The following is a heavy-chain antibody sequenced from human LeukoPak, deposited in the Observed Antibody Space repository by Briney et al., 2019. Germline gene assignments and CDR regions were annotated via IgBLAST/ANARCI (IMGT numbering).Heavy chain of an antibody. CDR2: IYYSGST. Sequence: SETLSLTCTVSGGSISSYYWSWIRQPPGKGPEWIGYIYYSGSTNYNPSLKSRVTISVDTSKNQFSLKLSSVTAADTAVYYCARDRRLGVGATDYYYYGMDVWGQGTTVTVSS. D-gene: IGHD1-26*01. V-gene: IGHV4-59*01. J-gene: IGHJ6*02. CDR1: GGSISSYY. CDR3: ARDRRLGVGATDYYYYGMDV.